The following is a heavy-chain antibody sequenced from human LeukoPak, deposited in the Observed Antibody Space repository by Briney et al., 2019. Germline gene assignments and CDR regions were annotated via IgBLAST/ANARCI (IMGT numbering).Heavy chain of an antibody. CDR1: GGSISSSSYY. V-gene: IGHV4-39*07. J-gene: IGHJ1*01. CDR3: TVSGGYCSGGSCRAEYFQH. D-gene: IGHD2-15*01. Sequence: SETLSLTCTVSGGSISSSSYYWGWIRQPPGKGLEWIGSIYYSGSTYYNPSLKSRVTISVDTSKNQFSLKLSSVTAADTAVYYCTVSGGYCSGGSCRAEYFQHWGQGTLVTVSS. CDR2: IYYSGST.